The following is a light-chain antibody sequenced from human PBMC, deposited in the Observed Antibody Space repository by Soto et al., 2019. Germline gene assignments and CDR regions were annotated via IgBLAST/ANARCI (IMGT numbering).Light chain of an antibody. CDR1: SSNIGAGYD. CDR3: QSYDNHLSGGV. CDR2: GSS. Sequence: QSVLTQPPSVSGAPGQRVTISCTGSSSNIGAGYDVHWYQQLPGRAPKLLIYGSSNRPSGVPDRISGSKSGTSASLAITGLQAEDESYYYCQSYDNHLSGGVFGGGTKLTV. J-gene: IGLJ3*02. V-gene: IGLV1-40*01.